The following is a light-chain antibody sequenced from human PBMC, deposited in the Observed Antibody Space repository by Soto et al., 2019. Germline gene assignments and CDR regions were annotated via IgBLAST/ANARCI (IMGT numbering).Light chain of an antibody. CDR2: TAS. CDR3: QERSRGPRAT. V-gene: IGKV3-11*01. J-gene: IGKJ4*01. Sequence: EMVLTQSPATLSLSPGESATLSCRASQNVGLNFAWYQQKSGQPPRLLIHTASSRATGLPARFSGSGSRTDFNLPITRLEPEDIAIYYCQERSRGPRATFGGGTKVEMK. CDR1: QNVGLN.